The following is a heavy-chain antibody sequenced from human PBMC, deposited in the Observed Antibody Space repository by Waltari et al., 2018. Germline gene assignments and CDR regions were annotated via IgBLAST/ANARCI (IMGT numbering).Heavy chain of an antibody. V-gene: IGHV1-69*01. CDR2: IIPIFGTA. J-gene: IGHJ6*02. D-gene: IGHD2-15*01. Sequence: QVQLVQSGAEVKKPGSSVKVSCKASGGTFSSYAISWVRQAPGQGLEWMGGIIPIFGTANYAQKFQGRVTITADESTSTAYMELSSLRSEDTAVYYCARDRRYCSGGSCYSGGMDVWGQGTTVTVSS. CDR3: ARDRRYCSGGSCYSGGMDV. CDR1: GGTFSSYA.